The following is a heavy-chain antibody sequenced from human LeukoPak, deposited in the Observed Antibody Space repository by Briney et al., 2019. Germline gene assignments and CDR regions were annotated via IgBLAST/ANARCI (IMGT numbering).Heavy chain of an antibody. Sequence: SETLSLTCTVSAYSISSGFYWGWIRQPPGKGLEWIGSIYSSGSTYYNPSLKSRVTISLDSSRNQFSLKLSSVTAADTAVYFCAGYHAYGVTTPPLGYWGQGTLVTVSS. V-gene: IGHV4-38-2*02. CDR2: IYSSGST. J-gene: IGHJ4*02. D-gene: IGHD4-17*01. CDR3: AGYHAYGVTTPPLGY. CDR1: AYSISSGFY.